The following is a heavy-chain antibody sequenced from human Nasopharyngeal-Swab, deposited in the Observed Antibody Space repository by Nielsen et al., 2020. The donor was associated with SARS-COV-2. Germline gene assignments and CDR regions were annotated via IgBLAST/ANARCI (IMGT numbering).Heavy chain of an antibody. V-gene: IGHV4-31*03. CDR3: ARDGDYYDSSGFKIYWGAFDI. Sequence: SETLSLTCTVSGGSISSGGYYWSWIRQHPGKGLEWIGYIYYSGSTYYNPSLKSRVTISVDTSKNQFSLKLSSVTAADTAVYYCARDGDYYDSSGFKIYWGAFDIWGQGTMVTVSS. D-gene: IGHD3-22*01. CDR1: GGSISSGGYY. J-gene: IGHJ3*02. CDR2: IYYSGST.